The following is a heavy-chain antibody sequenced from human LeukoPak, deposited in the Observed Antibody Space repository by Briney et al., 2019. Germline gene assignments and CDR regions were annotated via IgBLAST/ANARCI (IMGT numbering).Heavy chain of an antibody. CDR1: GYTFTGYY. V-gene: IGHV1-2*04. CDR3: ARAVSSGWLSLYWYFDL. CDR2: INPNSGGT. J-gene: IGHJ2*01. D-gene: IGHD6-19*01. Sequence: ASVKVSCKASGYTFTGYYMHWVRQAPGQGLEWMGWINPNSGGTNYAQKFQGWVTMTRDTSISTAYMELSGLRSDDTAVYYCARAVSSGWLSLYWYFDLWGRGTLVTVSS.